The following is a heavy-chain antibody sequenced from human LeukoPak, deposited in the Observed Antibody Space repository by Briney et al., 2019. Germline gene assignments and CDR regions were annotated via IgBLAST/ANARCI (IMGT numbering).Heavy chain of an antibody. CDR2: INPNSGGT. CDR1: GYTFTGYY. CDR3: ARTIYYYYYMDV. V-gene: IGHV1-2*02. J-gene: IGHJ6*03. Sequence: ASVKVSCKASGYTFTGYYMHWVRQAPGQGLEWIGWINPNSGGTNYAQKFQGRVTMTRDTSISTAYMELSRLRSDDTAVYYCARTIYYYYYMDVWGKGTTVTVSS.